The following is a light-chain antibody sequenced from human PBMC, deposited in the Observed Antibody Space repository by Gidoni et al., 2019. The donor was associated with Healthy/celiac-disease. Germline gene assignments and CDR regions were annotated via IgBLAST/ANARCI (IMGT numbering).Light chain of an antibody. Sequence: QSALTQPASVSGSPGQSITISCTGTSSDVGGYNYVSWYQQQPCKAPKLMIYDVSNRPSGVSNRFSGSKSGNTASLTISGLQAEDEADYYCSSYTSSSTLGFGTGTKVTVL. J-gene: IGLJ1*01. V-gene: IGLV2-14*01. CDR3: SSYTSSSTLG. CDR1: SSDVGGYNY. CDR2: DVS.